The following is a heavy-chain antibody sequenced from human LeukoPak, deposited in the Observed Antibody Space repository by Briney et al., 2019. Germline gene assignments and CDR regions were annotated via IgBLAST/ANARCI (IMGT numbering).Heavy chain of an antibody. CDR2: ISSSSSYI. CDR1: GFTFSSYS. CDR3: AKKGYYDGSGYYMYYFDH. J-gene: IGHJ4*02. V-gene: IGHV3-21*04. Sequence: GGSLRLSCAASGFTFSSYSMNWVRQAPGKGLEWVSSISSSSSYIYYADSVKGRFTISRDNAKNSLYLQMNTLRAEDTAVYYCAKKGYYDGSGYYMYYFDHWGQGTLVTVSS. D-gene: IGHD3-22*01.